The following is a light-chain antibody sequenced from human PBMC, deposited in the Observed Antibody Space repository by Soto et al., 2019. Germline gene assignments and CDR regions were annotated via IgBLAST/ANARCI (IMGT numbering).Light chain of an antibody. CDR2: AAS. J-gene: IGKJ5*01. V-gene: IGKV1-9*01. CDR3: QQSNTYPIT. CDR1: QGISSY. Sequence: DIQLTQSPSFLSASVGDRVTITCRASQGISSYLAWYQQKPGKVPKLLIYAASTLQSGVPSRFSGSGSGTEFTLTISSLQPEDFATYYCQQSNTYPITVGQGTRLEIK.